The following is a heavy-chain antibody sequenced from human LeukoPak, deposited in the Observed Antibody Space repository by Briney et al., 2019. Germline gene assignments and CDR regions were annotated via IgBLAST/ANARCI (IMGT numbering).Heavy chain of an antibody. CDR1: GYTFTSYA. D-gene: IGHD6-19*01. V-gene: IGHV7-4-1*02. CDR3: ARVSLQVAGTRAFDI. Sequence: RASVKVSCKASGYTFTSYAMNWVRQAPGQGLEWMGWINTNTGNPTYAQGFTGRFVFSLDTSVSTAYLQISSLKAEDTAVYYCARVSLQVAGTRAFDIWGQGTMVTVSS. J-gene: IGHJ3*02. CDR2: INTNTGNP.